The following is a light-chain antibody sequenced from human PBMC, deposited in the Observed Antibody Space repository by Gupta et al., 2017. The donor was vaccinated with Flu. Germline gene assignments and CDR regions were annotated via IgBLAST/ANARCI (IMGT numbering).Light chain of an antibody. CDR2: GAS. Sequence: EIVMTQSPPTLSVSPGERATLSCRASQSVSSALAWYQQKPGQAPRLLIYGASTRDTGIPARFSGSGSGTEFTLTISSRQSEDFAVYYCQQYKDWPPYTFGQGTKMEIK. V-gene: IGKV3-15*01. CDR3: QQYKDWPPYT. CDR1: QSVSSA. J-gene: IGKJ2*01.